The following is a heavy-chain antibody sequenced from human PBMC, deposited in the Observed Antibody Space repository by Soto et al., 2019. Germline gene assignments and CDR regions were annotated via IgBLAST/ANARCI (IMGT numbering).Heavy chain of an antibody. CDR2: ISYDGSNK. J-gene: IGHJ6*01. Sequence: HPGGSLRLSCAASGFTFSSYAMHWVRQAPGKGLEWVAVISYDGSNKYYADSVKGRFTISRDNSKNTLYLQMNSLRAEDTAVYYCARDLFRYGDLPYYYYGMDVWGQGTTVTVSS. CDR1: GFTFSSYA. V-gene: IGHV3-30-3*01. D-gene: IGHD4-17*01. CDR3: ARDLFRYGDLPYYYYGMDV.